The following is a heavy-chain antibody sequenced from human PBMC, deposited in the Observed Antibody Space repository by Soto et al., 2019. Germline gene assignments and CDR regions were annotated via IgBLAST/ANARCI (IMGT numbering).Heavy chain of an antibody. Sequence: GGSLRLSCAASGFTVSSNYMSWVRQAPGKGLEWVSVIFSGGNTYYADSVKGRFTISRDNSKNTLYLQMNTLRAEDTAVYYCARDPGLAVARYYFDYWGQGTLVTVSS. J-gene: IGHJ4*02. V-gene: IGHV3-66*01. CDR2: IFSGGNT. D-gene: IGHD6-19*01. CDR1: GFTVSSNY. CDR3: ARDPGLAVARYYFDY.